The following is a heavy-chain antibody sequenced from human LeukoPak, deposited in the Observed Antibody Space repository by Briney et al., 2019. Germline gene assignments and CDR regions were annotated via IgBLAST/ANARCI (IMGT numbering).Heavy chain of an antibody. CDR3: AKYQTRTMFDS. V-gene: IGHV4-39*01. Sequence: PSETLSLTCTVSGGSISSTGYYWGWIRQPPGEGLEWIGSISYSGSTYHNPSLKSQVTISVDTSNNQFSLKLSSVTAADTAVYYCAKYQTRTMFDSWGQGTLVTVSS. D-gene: IGHD2-2*01. CDR2: ISYSGST. J-gene: IGHJ4*02. CDR1: GGSISSTGYY.